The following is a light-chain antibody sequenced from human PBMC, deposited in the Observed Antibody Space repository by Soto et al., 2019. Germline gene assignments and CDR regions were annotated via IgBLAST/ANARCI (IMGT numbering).Light chain of an antibody. J-gene: IGKJ1*01. CDR3: QQYGSTPVT. V-gene: IGKV3-20*01. Sequence: EIVLTQSPGTLSLSPGERATLSCRASQSVSSSYLAWYQQKPGQAPSLLIYGASSRATGIPDRFGGSGAGADFTITISRLEPDDFAVYYCQQYGSTPVTFGQGTKVEIK. CDR2: GAS. CDR1: QSVSSSY.